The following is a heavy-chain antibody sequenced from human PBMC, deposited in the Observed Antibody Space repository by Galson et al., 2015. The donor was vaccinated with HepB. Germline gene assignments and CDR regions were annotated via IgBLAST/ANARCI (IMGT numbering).Heavy chain of an antibody. J-gene: IGHJ4*02. CDR3: ARDGAEYCTTSNCSG. V-gene: IGHV4-39*07. D-gene: IGHD2-8*01. Sequence: TLSLTCTVSGGSISSSRYYWGWIRQPPGKGLEWIGCFYYSGMTYYNPSLKSRVTISVDTSKNQFSLKVSSVTAADTAVYYCARDGAEYCTTSNCSGWGQGT. CDR2: FYYSGMT. CDR1: GGSISSSRYY.